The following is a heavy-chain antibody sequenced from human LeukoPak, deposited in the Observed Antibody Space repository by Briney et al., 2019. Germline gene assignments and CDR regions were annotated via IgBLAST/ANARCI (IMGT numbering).Heavy chain of an antibody. V-gene: IGHV3-7*01. J-gene: IGHJ4*02. CDR2: IKQDGSEK. CDR1: GFTFRSYW. D-gene: IGHD6-19*01. CDR3: ARVSSLITVAGTFDY. Sequence: GGSLRLSCAASGFTFRSYWMSWVRQAPGKGLEWVANIKQDGSEKYYVDSVKGRFTISRDNAKNSLYLQMNSLRAGDTAVYYCARVSSLITVAGTFDYWGQGTLVTVSS.